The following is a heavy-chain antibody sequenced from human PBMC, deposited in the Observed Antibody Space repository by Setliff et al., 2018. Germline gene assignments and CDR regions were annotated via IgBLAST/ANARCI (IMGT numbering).Heavy chain of an antibody. Sequence: SGGSLRLSCAASGFIFRTYSMHWVRQAPGKGLEWVAVLSYDGSRKYYADSVKGRFSISGDHSKNTLYLQMNSLRAEDTAVYYCAKIGRGGTFDQFFQDWGHGTLVTVSS. CDR1: GFIFRTYS. D-gene: IGHD1-26*01. V-gene: IGHV3-30*18. J-gene: IGHJ1*01. CDR3: AKIGRGGTFDQFFQD. CDR2: LSYDGSRK.